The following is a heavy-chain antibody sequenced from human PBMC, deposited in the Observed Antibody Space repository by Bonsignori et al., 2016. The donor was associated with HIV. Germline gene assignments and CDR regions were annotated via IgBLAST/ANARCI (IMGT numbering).Heavy chain of an antibody. CDR3: ARSSYSSSSSH. CDR1: GFPFSGYW. Sequence: GGSLRLSCAASGFPFSGYWMSWARQAPGKGLEWVASITQDGSAKYYGDSVKGRFTISRDNAKNSLYLQTNSPRADDTAVYYCARSSYSSSSSHWGQGVLVTVSS. V-gene: IGHV3-7*01. J-gene: IGHJ4*02. CDR2: ITQDGSAK. D-gene: IGHD6-6*01.